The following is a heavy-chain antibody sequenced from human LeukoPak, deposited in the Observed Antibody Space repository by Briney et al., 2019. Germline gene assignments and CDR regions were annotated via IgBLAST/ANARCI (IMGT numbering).Heavy chain of an antibody. V-gene: IGHV4-39*07. CDR3: ARVYKYGSSVSCYRFDP. D-gene: IGHD2-2*01. CDR1: VGSISITRYY. Sequence: SETPSHTSTDPVGSISITRYYSGSISHPPGNGLEWIGSLYCSGSIYYNPEIQSRVTISVDKSKKQFSLRLSVVTDADTAVYYCARVYKYGSSVSCYRFDPWGQGTVV. J-gene: IGHJ5*02. CDR2: LYCSGSI.